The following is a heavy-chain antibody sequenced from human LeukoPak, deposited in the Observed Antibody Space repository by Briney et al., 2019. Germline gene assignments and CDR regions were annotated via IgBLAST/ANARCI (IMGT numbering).Heavy chain of an antibody. CDR2: IYYSGST. J-gene: IGHJ2*01. D-gene: IGHD3-22*01. CDR1: GGSISSGGYY. V-gene: IGHV4-31*03. CDR3: ARDRITMMGGWYFDL. Sequence: SQTLSLTCTVSGGSISSGGYYWSWIRQHPGKGLEWIGYIYYSGSTYYNPSLKSRVTISVDTSKNQFSLKLSSVTAADTAVYYCARDRITMMGGWYFDLWGRGTLVTVSS.